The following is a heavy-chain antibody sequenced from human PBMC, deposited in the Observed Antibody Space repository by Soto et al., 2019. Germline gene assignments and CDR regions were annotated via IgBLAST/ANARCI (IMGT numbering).Heavy chain of an antibody. CDR3: AKSPADHEWKPYNYYGMDV. D-gene: IGHD3-16*01. J-gene: IGHJ6*02. V-gene: IGHV3-23*01. Sequence: EVQLLESGGGLVQPGGSLRLSCAASGFTFSSDAMSWVRQAPGKGLEWVAGISSSGGSTYYADSAKGRFTISSDNSKNTSNVQMNSLRAEDTAVYYCAKSPADHEWKPYNYYGMDVWGQGTTVTVSS. CDR2: ISSSGGST. CDR1: GFTFSSDA.